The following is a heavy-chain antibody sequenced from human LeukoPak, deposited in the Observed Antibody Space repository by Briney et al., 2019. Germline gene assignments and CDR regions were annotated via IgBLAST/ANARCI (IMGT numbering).Heavy chain of an antibody. J-gene: IGHJ4*02. V-gene: IGHV4-34*01. CDR1: GGSFSGYY. D-gene: IGHD2-15*01. Sequence: PSETLSLTCAVYGGSFSGYYWSWIRQPPGKGLEWIGEINHSGSTNYNPSLKSRVNISVDTSKNQFSLKLSSVTAADTAVYYCARGRRAYCSGGSCCHFDYWGQGTLVTVSS. CDR2: INHSGST. CDR3: ARGRRAYCSGGSCCHFDY.